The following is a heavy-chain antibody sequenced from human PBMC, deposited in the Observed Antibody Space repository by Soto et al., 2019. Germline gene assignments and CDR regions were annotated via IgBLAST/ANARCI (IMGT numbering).Heavy chain of an antibody. J-gene: IGHJ6*02. D-gene: IGHD3-3*01. CDR2: INHSGST. Sequence: SETLSLTCAVYGGSFSGYYWSWIRQPPGKGLEWIGEINHSGSTNYNPSLKSRVTISVDTSKNQFSLKLSSVTAADTAVYYCARAAYYDFWSGYYTDYYYYYGMDVWGQGTTVTVSS. V-gene: IGHV4-34*01. CDR1: GGSFSGYY. CDR3: ARAAYYDFWSGYYTDYYYYYGMDV.